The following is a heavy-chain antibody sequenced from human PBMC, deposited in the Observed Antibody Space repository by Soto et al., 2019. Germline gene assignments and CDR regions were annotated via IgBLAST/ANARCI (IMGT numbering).Heavy chain of an antibody. D-gene: IGHD3-3*01. CDR2: VVVGSGNT. CDR1: GFTFTSSA. V-gene: IGHV1-58*02. Sequence: SVKVSCKASGFTFTSSAMQWVRHARGQRLEWIGWVVVGSGNTNYAQKFQERVTITRDMSTSTAYMELSSLRSEDTAVYYCAAGSFWGDFWSGYPLWGKGTTVTVSS. CDR3: AAGSFWGDFWSGYPL. J-gene: IGHJ6*04.